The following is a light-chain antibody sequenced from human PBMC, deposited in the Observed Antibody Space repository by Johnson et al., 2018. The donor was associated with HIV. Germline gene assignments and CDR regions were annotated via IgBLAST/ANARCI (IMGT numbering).Light chain of an antibody. J-gene: IGLJ1*01. Sequence: QSVLTQPPSVSAAPGHKVTISCSGSSSNIGNNYVSWYQQLPGTAPKLLIYDNNKRPSGIPDRFSGSKSGTSATLGITGLPTGDEADYYCGTWDSSLSAAFYVFGTGTKVTVL. V-gene: IGLV1-51*01. CDR3: GTWDSSLSAAFYV. CDR2: DNN. CDR1: SSNIGNNY.